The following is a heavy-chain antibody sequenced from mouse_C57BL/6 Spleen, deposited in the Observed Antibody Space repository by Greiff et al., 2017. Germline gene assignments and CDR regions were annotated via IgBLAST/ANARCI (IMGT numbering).Heavy chain of an antibody. Sequence: VQLQQPGAELVKPGASVKVSCKASGYTFTSYWMHWVKQRPGQGLEWIGRIHPSDSDTNYNQKFKGKATLTVDKSSSTAYMQLSSLTSEDSAVYYCAPSFINTVVAFDYWGQGTTLTVSS. CDR2: IHPSDSDT. D-gene: IGHD1-1*01. V-gene: IGHV1-74*01. CDR3: APSFINTVVAFDY. J-gene: IGHJ2*01. CDR1: GYTFTSYW.